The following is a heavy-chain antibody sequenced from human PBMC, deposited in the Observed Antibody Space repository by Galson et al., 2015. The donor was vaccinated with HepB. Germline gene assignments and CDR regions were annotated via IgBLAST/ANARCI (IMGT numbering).Heavy chain of an antibody. D-gene: IGHD2/OR15-2a*01. CDR2: IWYDGSSK. J-gene: IGHJ5*01. Sequence: SLRLSCAASGFIFSNYGMHWVRQAPGKGLEWVANIWYDGSSKYYADSVRGRFTISRDNSENTLYLQMNSLRAEDTAVYYCARATLGWFDPWGQGTLVTVSS. CDR1: GFIFSNYG. CDR3: ARATLGWFDP. V-gene: IGHV3-33*01.